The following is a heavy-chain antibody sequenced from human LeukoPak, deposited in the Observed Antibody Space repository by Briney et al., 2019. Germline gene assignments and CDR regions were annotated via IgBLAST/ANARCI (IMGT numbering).Heavy chain of an antibody. Sequence: GGSLRLSCATSGFTIFNYWMSWVRQAPGKGLEWVAFIRYDGSNKYYADSVKGRFTISRDNSKNTLYLQMNSLRAEDTAVYYCAKDRSLLWFGEKNYMDVWGKGTTVTISS. CDR3: AKDRSLLWFGEKNYMDV. D-gene: IGHD3-10*01. CDR2: IRYDGSNK. J-gene: IGHJ6*03. V-gene: IGHV3-30*02. CDR1: GFTIFNYW.